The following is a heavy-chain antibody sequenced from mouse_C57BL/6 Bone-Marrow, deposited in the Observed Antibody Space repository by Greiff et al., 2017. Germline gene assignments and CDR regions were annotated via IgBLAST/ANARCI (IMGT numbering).Heavy chain of an antibody. CDR1: GYTFTDYE. J-gene: IGHJ4*01. Sequence: QVQLQQSGAELVRPGASVTLSCKASGYTFTDYEMHWVKQTPVHGLEWIGAIDPETGGTAYNQKFKGKAILTADKSSSTAYMELRSLTSEDSAVYYCTREPHYYGSSPYAMYYWGQATSVT. CDR3: TREPHYYGSSPYAMYY. CDR2: IDPETGGT. V-gene: IGHV1-15*01. D-gene: IGHD1-1*01.